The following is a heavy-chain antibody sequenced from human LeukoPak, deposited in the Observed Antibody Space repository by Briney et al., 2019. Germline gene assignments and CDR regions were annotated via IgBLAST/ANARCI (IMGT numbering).Heavy chain of an antibody. Sequence: SETLSLTCAVYGGSFSGYYWSWIRQPPGKGLEWIGEINHSGSTNYNPSLKSRVTISVDTSKNQFSLKLSSVTAADTAVYYCAAITYSSSWYFTDYWGQGTLVTVSS. D-gene: IGHD6-13*01. CDR3: AAITYSSSWYFTDY. V-gene: IGHV4-34*01. J-gene: IGHJ4*02. CDR1: GGSFSGYY. CDR2: INHSGST.